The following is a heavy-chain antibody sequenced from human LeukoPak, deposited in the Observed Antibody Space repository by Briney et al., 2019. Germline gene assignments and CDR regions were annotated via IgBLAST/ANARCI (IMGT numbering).Heavy chain of an antibody. D-gene: IGHD3-10*01. J-gene: IGHJ4*02. CDR2: FYPEDGET. Sequence: ASVKVSCKVSGYTLTELSMHWVRQAPGKGLEWMGGFYPEDGETIYAQKFQGRVTMTEDTSTDTAYMELSSLRSEDTAVYYCATDRITMVRGVIMKGGFDYWGQGTLVTVS. CDR1: GYTLTELS. CDR3: ATDRITMVRGVIMKGGFDY. V-gene: IGHV1-24*01.